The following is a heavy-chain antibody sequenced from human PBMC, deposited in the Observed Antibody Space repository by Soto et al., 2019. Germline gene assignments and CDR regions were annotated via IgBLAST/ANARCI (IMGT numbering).Heavy chain of an antibody. D-gene: IGHD3-16*02. Sequence: QVQLVESGGGVVQPGRSLRLSCAVSGFTFSTYGMHWVRQAPGKGLEWVAVISYDGSNKYYADSVKGRFTISRDNSKNTLYLQMNSLRAEDTAVYYCAKGSRTYDYDWGTYRYDFDYWGQGTLVTVPS. CDR3: AKGSRTYDYDWGTYRYDFDY. V-gene: IGHV3-30*18. CDR2: ISYDGSNK. J-gene: IGHJ4*02. CDR1: GFTFSTYG.